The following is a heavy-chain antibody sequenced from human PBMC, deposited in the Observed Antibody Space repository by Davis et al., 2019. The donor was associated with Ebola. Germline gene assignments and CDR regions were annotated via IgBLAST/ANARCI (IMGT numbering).Heavy chain of an antibody. Sequence: AASVKVSCKASGYTFTGYYMHWVRQAPGQGLEWMGGLIPIFGTPNYAQKFQGRVTIIADESTSTAYVELSSLKSEDTAIYYCAGHGRRLVGYFDSWGQGTLVTVSS. CDR3: AGHGRRLVGYFDS. CDR2: LIPIFGTP. J-gene: IGHJ4*02. D-gene: IGHD2-2*01. V-gene: IGHV1-69*13. CDR1: GYTFTGYY.